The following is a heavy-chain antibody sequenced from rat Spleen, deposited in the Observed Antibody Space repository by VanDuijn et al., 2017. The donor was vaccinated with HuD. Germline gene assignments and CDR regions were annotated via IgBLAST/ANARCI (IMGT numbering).Heavy chain of an antibody. V-gene: IGHV5-22*01. CDR2: ISYEGSST. D-gene: IGHD1-3*01. CDR3: ARHRTTVATPFDY. Sequence: EVQLVESGGGLVQPGRSMKLSCAASGFTFSDYNMAWVRQAPKKGLEWVASISYEGSSTYYGDSVKGRFTISRDNAKSTLYLQMKSLRSEDTATYYCARHRTTVATPFDYWGQGVMVTVSS. J-gene: IGHJ2*01. CDR1: GFTFSDYN.